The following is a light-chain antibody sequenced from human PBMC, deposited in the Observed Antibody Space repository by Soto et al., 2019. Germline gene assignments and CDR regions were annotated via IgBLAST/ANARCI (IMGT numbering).Light chain of an antibody. J-gene: IGLJ2*01. CDR2: EVS. CDR1: SSDVGGYNF. CDR3: SSYAGSNIVV. Sequence: QSALTQPPSASGSPGQSVTISCTGTSSDVGGYNFVSWYQQHPGTAPKLMIYEVSERPSGVPDRFSGSKSGNTASLTVSGLQDEEEADYYCSSYAGSNIVVFGGGTKVTVL. V-gene: IGLV2-8*01.